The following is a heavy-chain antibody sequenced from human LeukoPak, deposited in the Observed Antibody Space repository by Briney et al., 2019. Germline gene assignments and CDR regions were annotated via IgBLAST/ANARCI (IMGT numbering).Heavy chain of an antibody. Sequence: GGSLRLSCAASGFTFSSYAMSWVRQAPGKGLEWVSALSGSGGSTYYADSVKGRFTISRDNSKNTLYLQMNSLRAEDTAVYYCAKIDYYDSSGYPFHWGQGTLVTVSS. CDR3: AKIDYYDSSGYPFH. V-gene: IGHV3-23*01. D-gene: IGHD3-22*01. CDR2: LSGSGGST. J-gene: IGHJ4*02. CDR1: GFTFSSYA.